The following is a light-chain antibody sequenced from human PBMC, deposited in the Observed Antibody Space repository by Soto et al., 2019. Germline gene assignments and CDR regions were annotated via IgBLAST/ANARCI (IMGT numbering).Light chain of an antibody. CDR1: QSVSSN. V-gene: IGKV3-15*01. Sequence: IVVTKSPATLSVFQGERATLSCRASQSVSSNLAWYQQKPGQAPRLLIYGASTRATGIPARFSGSGSGTEFTLTISCRQSEDFAVHYCQQYTNGTPVTFGEGRKVDIK. CDR2: GAS. J-gene: IGKJ1*01. CDR3: QQYTNGTPVT.